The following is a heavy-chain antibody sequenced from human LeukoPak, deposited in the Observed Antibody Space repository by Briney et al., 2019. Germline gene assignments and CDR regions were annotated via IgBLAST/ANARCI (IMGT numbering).Heavy chain of an antibody. Sequence: SVKVSCKASGGTFSSYTNSWVRQPPGQGLEWMGRIIPILGIATYAQKFQGRVTITADKPTSTAYMELSSLRSEDTAVYYCARVDSNYLDYWGQGTLVTVSS. CDR2: IIPILGIA. J-gene: IGHJ4*02. CDR1: GGTFSSYT. V-gene: IGHV1-69*02. D-gene: IGHD4-11*01. CDR3: ARVDSNYLDY.